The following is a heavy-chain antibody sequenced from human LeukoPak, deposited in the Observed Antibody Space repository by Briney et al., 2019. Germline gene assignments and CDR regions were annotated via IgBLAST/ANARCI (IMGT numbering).Heavy chain of an antibody. V-gene: IGHV1-18*03. CDR2: ININNGNT. D-gene: IGHD1-26*01. J-gene: IGHJ6*02. Sequence: ASVKVSCKAFGYTFTSCGISWVRQAPGQGLEWMGWININNGNTEYAQNLQARVTMTTDTSTSTAYMELRSLRSDDMAVYYCARDALKWESGYDYYYGLDVWGQGTTVTVSS. CDR3: ARDALKWESGYDYYYGLDV. CDR1: GYTFTSCG.